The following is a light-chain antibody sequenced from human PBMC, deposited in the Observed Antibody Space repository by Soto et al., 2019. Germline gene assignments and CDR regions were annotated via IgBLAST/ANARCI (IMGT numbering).Light chain of an antibody. CDR2: EVS. CDR1: SSDIGAYNY. CDR3: NAYTSSSTLV. V-gene: IGLV2-14*01. J-gene: IGLJ1*01. Sequence: QSALTQPASVSGSPGQSITISCTGTSSDIGAYNYVSCYQQHPGKAPKLMIFEVSNRPSGIPNRFSGSKSGSTASLTISGLQADDEADYYCNAYTSSSTLVFGTGTKVTVL.